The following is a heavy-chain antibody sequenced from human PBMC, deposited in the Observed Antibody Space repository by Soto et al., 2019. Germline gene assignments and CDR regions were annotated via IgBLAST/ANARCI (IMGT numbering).Heavy chain of an antibody. CDR3: ARTYYYGSGSYRRGMDV. CDR1: AFTLSSYC. V-gene: IGHV3-33*01. CDR2: IWYDGSNK. J-gene: IGHJ6*02. Sequence: GGCRRRSWAAAAFTLSSYCMHWVRQAPDKGLEWVAAIWYDGSNKYYADSVKGRFTISRDNSKNTLYLQMNSLRAEDTAVYYCARTYYYGSGSYRRGMDVWGQGTTVTVS. D-gene: IGHD3-10*01.